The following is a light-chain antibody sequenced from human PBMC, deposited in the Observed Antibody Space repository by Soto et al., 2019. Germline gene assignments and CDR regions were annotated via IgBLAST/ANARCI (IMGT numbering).Light chain of an antibody. Sequence: EIVLTQSPAALSLSPGERATLSCRASQSVSSYLAWYQQKPGQAPRLLIYDASNRATGIPARFSGSGSGTDFTLTISSLEPEDFAVYYCQPRSNTITFGQGTRLEIK. CDR1: QSVSSY. CDR3: QPRSNTIT. V-gene: IGKV3-11*01. J-gene: IGKJ5*01. CDR2: DAS.